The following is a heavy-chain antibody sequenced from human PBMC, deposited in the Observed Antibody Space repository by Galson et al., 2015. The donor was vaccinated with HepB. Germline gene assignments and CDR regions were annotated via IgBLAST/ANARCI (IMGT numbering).Heavy chain of an antibody. CDR1: GFTFSSYW. CDR2: ISSDGGHK. J-gene: IGHJ4*02. D-gene: IGHD6-19*01. V-gene: IGHV3-74*01. CDR3: ARGSSDWYGIDY. Sequence: SLRLSCAASGFTFSSYWIHWVRQVPGKGLVWVSRISSDGGHKNYADSVQGRFTISRDNAKNTLFLQMNSLSAGDTAVYYCARGSSDWYGIDYWGQGILVTDSS.